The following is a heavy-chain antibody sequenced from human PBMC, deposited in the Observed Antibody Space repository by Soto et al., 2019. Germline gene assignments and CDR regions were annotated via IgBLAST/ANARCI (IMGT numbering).Heavy chain of an antibody. D-gene: IGHD4-17*01. J-gene: IGHJ6*03. V-gene: IGHV3-53*04. CDR3: ARVYGDYFNYYYYMDV. Sequence: PGGSLRLSCAASGFTVSSNYMSWVRQAPGKGLEWVSVIYSGGSTYYADSVKGRFTISRHNSKNTLYLQMNSLRAEDTAVYYCARVYGDYFNYYYYMDVWGKGTTVTVSS. CDR1: GFTVSSNY. CDR2: IYSGGST.